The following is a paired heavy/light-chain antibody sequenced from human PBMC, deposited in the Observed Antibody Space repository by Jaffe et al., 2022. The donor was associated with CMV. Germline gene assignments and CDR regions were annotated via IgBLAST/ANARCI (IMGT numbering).Heavy chain of an antibody. V-gene: IGHV4-34*01. CDR2: INHSGST. Sequence: QVQLQQWGAGLLKPSETLSLTCAVYGGSFSGYYWSWIRQPPGKGLEWIGEINHSGSTNYNPSLKSRVTISVDTSKNQFSLKLSSVTAADTAVYYCATTSRLFAGTTMPVHYYYYGMDVWGQGTTVTVSS. CDR3: ATTSRLFAGTTMPVHYYYYGMDV. D-gene: IGHD2-2*01. J-gene: IGHJ6*02. CDR1: GGSFSGYY.
Light chain of an antibody. CDR3: QSYDSSLKV. CDR1: SSNIGAGYD. J-gene: IGLJ2*01. Sequence: QSVLTQPPSVSGAPGQRVTISCTGSSSNIGAGYDVHWYQQLPGTAPKLLIYGNSNRPSGVPDRFSGSKSGTSASLAITGLQAEDEADYYCQSYDSSLKVFGGGTKLTVL. CDR2: GNS. V-gene: IGLV1-40*01.